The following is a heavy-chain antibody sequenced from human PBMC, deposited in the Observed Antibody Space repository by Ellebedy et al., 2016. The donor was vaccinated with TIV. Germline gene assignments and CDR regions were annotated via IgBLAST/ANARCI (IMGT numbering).Heavy chain of an antibody. CDR1: GFSLSNIIMG. D-gene: IGHD2-21*02. J-gene: IGHJ4*02. V-gene: IGHV2-26*01. CDR3: TRTLRYCGGDCSVLFDF. Sequence: SGPTLVNPPETLTLTGTVSGFSLSNIIMGVSWFRQPPGKALEWLAPIFPNDKESYTTSLKRRRTISKDTAKSQVVLTMSNMDPVDAATYYCTRTLRYCGGDCSVLFDFWGQGTLVTVSS. CDR2: IFPNDKE.